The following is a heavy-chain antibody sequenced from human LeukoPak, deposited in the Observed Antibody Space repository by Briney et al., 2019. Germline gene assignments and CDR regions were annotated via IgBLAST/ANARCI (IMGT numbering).Heavy chain of an antibody. CDR1: AFTFSRYG. CDR2: IRYDGSNK. V-gene: IGHV3-30*02. Sequence: PGGSLRLSCAASAFTFSRYGMHWVRQAPGKGLEWVAFIRYDGSNKYYADSVKGRFTISRDNSKNTLYLQMNSLRAEDTAVYYCAKEIWPTVTTPGWTYFDYRGQGALVTVSS. J-gene: IGHJ4*02. D-gene: IGHD4-17*01. CDR3: AKEIWPTVTTPGWTYFDY.